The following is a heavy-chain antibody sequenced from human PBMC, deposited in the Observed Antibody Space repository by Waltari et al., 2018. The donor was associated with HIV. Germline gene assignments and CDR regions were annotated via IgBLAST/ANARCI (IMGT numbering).Heavy chain of an antibody. Sequence: QVQLQESGQGLVKPSETLSLTCTVSGGSISSYYWSWIRQPPGKGLEWIGYIYYSGSTNYNPSLKSRVTISVDTSKNQFSLKLSSVTAADTAVYYCARHAFTYYYDSSGYFSPFDYWGQGTLVTVSS. D-gene: IGHD3-22*01. V-gene: IGHV4-59*08. CDR3: ARHAFTYYYDSSGYFSPFDY. CDR2: IYYSGST. J-gene: IGHJ4*02. CDR1: GGSISSYY.